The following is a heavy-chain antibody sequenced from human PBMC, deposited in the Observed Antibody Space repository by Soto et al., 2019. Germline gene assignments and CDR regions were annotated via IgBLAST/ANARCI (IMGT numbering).Heavy chain of an antibody. J-gene: IGHJ4*02. CDR3: ARWSFLDY. CDR1: GFSFSSYA. Sequence: EVQLLESGGGLVRPGGSLRPSCTASGFSFSSYALSWVRQAPGQGLAWVSTISGSDGKTYYADSVKGRFSISRDTSKTTLYLEMTSLRVEDTAVYYCARWSFLDYWGQGTRVTVS. V-gene: IGHV3-23*01. CDR2: ISGSDGKT. D-gene: IGHD1-26*01.